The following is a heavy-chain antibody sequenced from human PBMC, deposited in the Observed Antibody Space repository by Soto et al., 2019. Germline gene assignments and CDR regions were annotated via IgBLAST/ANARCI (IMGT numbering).Heavy chain of an antibody. CDR2: IYSGGST. CDR3: AREGEDSSGLFHFGH. CDR1: GFTVSSNY. J-gene: IGHJ4*02. D-gene: IGHD3-22*01. V-gene: IGHV3-53*04. Sequence: PGGSLRLSCAASGFTVSSNYMSWVRQAPGKGLEWVSVIYSGGSTYYADSVKGRFTISRHNSKNTLYLQMNSLRAEDTAVYYCAREGEDSSGLFHFGHWGQGTLVTV.